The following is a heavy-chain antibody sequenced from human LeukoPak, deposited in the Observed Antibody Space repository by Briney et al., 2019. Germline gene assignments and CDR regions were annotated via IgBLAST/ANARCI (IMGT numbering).Heavy chain of an antibody. CDR2: IYYSGST. Sequence: SETLSLTCTVSGGSISSYYWSWIRQPPGKGLEWIGYIYYSGSTNYNPSLKSRVTMSVDTSKNQFSLKLSSVTAADTAVYYCARAELWFGEHRLDYWGQGTLVTVSS. CDR1: GGSISSYY. CDR3: ARAELWFGEHRLDY. J-gene: IGHJ4*02. V-gene: IGHV4-59*01. D-gene: IGHD3-10*01.